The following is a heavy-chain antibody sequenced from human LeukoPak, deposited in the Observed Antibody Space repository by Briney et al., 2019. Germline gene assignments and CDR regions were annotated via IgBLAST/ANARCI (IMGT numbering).Heavy chain of an antibody. J-gene: IGHJ4*01. CDR1: GFTFSNYN. V-gene: IGHV3-21*06. Sequence: GGSLRLSCAASGFTFSNYNMNWVRQAPGKGLEWVSSISSSGRYIYYADSVKGRFTISRDNAKNSLYLQMNSLRAEDTAMYYCARDTRGESDYWGHGTLVIVSS. CDR2: ISSSGRYI. CDR3: ARDTRGESDY. D-gene: IGHD2-2*01.